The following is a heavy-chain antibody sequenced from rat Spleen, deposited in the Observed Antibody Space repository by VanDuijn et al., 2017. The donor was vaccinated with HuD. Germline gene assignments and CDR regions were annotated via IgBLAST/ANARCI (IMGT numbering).Heavy chain of an antibody. V-gene: IGHV5S10*01. D-gene: IGHD4-3*01. CDR3: ATGGSGYGFAY. J-gene: IGHJ3*01. Sequence: EVQLVESGGGLVQPGNSLKLSCAASGFSFSDYAMAWVRQSPKKGLEWVATIIYDGSNTYYRDSVKGRFTISRDNAKSTLDLQMHSLWSEDTATYYCATGGSGYGFAYWGQGTLVTVSS. CDR1: GFSFSDYA. CDR2: IIYDGSNT.